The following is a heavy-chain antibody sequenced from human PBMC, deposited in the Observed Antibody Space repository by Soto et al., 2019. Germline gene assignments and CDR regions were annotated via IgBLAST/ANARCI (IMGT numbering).Heavy chain of an antibody. CDR2: ISGSGGST. V-gene: IGHV3-23*01. Sequence: EVQLLESGGGLVQPGGSLRLSCAASGFTFTSSGMTWVRQAPGKWLEWVSAISGSGGSTYYADSVKARFTISRDNSKNTLYLSMTSLRAAHTAVYYWGKERGALVVAFDIWSQGTIVTASS. CDR3: GKERGALVVAFDI. J-gene: IGHJ3*02. CDR1: GFTFTSSG. D-gene: IGHD2-15*01.